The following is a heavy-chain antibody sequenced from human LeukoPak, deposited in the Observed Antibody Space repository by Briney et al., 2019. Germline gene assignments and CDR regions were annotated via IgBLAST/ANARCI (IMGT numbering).Heavy chain of an antibody. CDR1: GFTFSSYG. V-gene: IGHV3-30*02. J-gene: IGHJ4*02. CDR3: AKSLTGYCSSTSCSLFDY. CDR2: IRYDGSNK. D-gene: IGHD2-2*01. Sequence: PGGSLRLSCAASGFTFSSYGMHWVRQAPGKGLEWVAFIRYDGSNKYYADSVKGRFTISRDNSKNTLYLQMNSLRAEDTAVYYCAKSLTGYCSSTSCSLFDYWGQGTLVTVSS.